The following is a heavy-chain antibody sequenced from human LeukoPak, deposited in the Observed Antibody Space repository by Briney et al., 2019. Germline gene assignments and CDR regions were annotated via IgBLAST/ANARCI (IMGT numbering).Heavy chain of an antibody. D-gene: IGHD2-15*01. V-gene: IGHV4-59*11. CDR2: ISNSGST. CDR3: GRDALVGYFSYYYMDV. CDR1: GGSISSHY. J-gene: IGHJ6*03. Sequence: SETLSLTCTVSGGSISSHYWTWIRQSPVKGLEWIGDISNSGSTSYNPPLKSRVTISIDTSKNQLSLKLSSVTAADTAVYYCGRDALVGYFSYYYMDVWGKGTTVTVSS.